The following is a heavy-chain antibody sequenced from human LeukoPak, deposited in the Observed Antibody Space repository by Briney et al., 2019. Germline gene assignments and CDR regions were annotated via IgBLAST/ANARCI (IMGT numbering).Heavy chain of an antibody. CDR2: ISASGDNT. J-gene: IGHJ5*02. V-gene: IGHV3-23*01. CDR3: AKGYYGSGTYGWFDP. D-gene: IGHD3-10*01. CDR1: GFTFSSYG. Sequence: GGSLRLSCAASGFTFSSYGMHWVRQAPGKGLEWVSTISASGDNTYYADSVKGRFTISRDNSKKKLYLQMNSLRAEDTAVYYCAKGYYGSGTYGWFDPWGQGTLVTVSS.